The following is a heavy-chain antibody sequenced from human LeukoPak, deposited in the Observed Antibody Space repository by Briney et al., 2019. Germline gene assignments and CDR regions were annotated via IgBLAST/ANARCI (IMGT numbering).Heavy chain of an antibody. Sequence: PSETLSLTCMGSVGSISRYYWSSIRQPPGKGLEWIGYIYYSGSTNYNPSLKSRVTMSLDTSDNQFSLKMSSVTAADTAMYYCGKVGGDGNSGGQGTLVTVSS. D-gene: IGHD2-21*02. CDR1: VGSISRYY. J-gene: IGHJ4*02. CDR3: GKVGGDGNS. CDR2: IYYSGST. V-gene: IGHV4-59*12.